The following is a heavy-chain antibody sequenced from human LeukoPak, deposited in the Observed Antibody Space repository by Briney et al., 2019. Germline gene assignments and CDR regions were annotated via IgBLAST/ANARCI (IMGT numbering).Heavy chain of an antibody. V-gene: IGHV3-21*01. Sequence: PGGSLRLSCVASAFTFSSYSMNWVRQAPGKGLEWVSSISSSGSYIYYADSVKGRFTISRDNAKNSLYLQMNSLRAEDTAVYYCARDGATWIQLWDYYYYYMDVWGKGTTVTVSS. J-gene: IGHJ6*03. CDR2: ISSSGSYI. CDR3: ARDGATWIQLWDYYYYYMDV. CDR1: AFTFSSYS. D-gene: IGHD5-18*01.